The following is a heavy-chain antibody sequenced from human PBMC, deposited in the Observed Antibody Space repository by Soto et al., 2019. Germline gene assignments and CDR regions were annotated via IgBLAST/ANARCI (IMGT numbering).Heavy chain of an antibody. J-gene: IGHJ4*02. CDR3: TTEFLYYYGSRSYRSPVCY. CDR1: GFTFSNAW. Sequence: GGSLRLSCAASGFTFSNAWMNWVRQAPGKGLEWVGRIKSKTDGGTTDYAAPLKGRFAISRDDSKNTLYLQMNSLKTEETDVYYCTTEFLYYYGSRSYRSPVCYWGQGTLGTVSS. D-gene: IGHD3-10*01. V-gene: IGHV3-15*07. CDR2: IKSKTDGGTT.